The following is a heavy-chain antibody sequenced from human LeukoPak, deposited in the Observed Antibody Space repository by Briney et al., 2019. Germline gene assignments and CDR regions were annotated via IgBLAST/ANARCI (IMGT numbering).Heavy chain of an antibody. CDR2: IYYSGST. CDR3: ARGAGR. D-gene: IGHD6-19*01. Sequence: ETLSLTCTVSGGSISSHYWSWIRQPPGKGLEWIGYIYYSGSTNYNPSLKCRVTISVDTSKNQFSLKLSSVTAADTAVYYCARGAGRWGQGTLVTVSS. J-gene: IGHJ4*02. V-gene: IGHV4-59*11. CDR1: GGSISSHY.